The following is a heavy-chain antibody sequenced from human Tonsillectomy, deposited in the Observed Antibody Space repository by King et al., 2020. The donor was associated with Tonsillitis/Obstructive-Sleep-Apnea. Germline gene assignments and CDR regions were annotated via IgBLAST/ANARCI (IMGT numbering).Heavy chain of an antibody. CDR2: IYYSGST. CDR1: GGSIRSSGYY. D-gene: IGHD5-18*01. Sequence: LQLQESGPGLVKPSETLSLTCTVSGGSIRSSGYYWGWIRQPPGKGLEWIGSIYYSGSTYYNPSLKSRVTISVDTSKNQFSLKVSSVAAADTAVYYCARPDTPMVTFDYWGQGTLLTVSS. CDR3: ARPDTPMVTFDY. J-gene: IGHJ4*02. V-gene: IGHV4-39*01.